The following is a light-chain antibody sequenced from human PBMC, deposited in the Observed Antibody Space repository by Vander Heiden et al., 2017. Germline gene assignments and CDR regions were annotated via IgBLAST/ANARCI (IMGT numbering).Light chain of an antibody. V-gene: IGLV3-21*02. J-gene: IGLJ2*01. Sequence: SYVLTQPPSVSMAPGQTARITCGGNNIGSKSVHWYQQKPGQAPVLVVYDDGDRPSGIPERFSGSNSGNPATLAISRVEAGDEADYYCQVWDSSTDHLIFGGGTKLTVL. CDR1: NIGSKS. CDR2: DDG. CDR3: QVWDSSTDHLI.